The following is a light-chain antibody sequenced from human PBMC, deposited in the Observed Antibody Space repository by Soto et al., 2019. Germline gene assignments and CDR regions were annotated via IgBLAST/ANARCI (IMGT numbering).Light chain of an antibody. V-gene: IGKV3-20*01. Sequence: EIFLTLSPATLSLSPGYRPTVSWSARQSITNSLAWYRHQPGQPPRLLIYGASSRATGIPDRFSGSGSGTDFTLTISRLEPEDFAVYYCQQYGSSPWTFGQGTKVDIK. J-gene: IGKJ1*01. CDR1: QSITNS. CDR2: GAS. CDR3: QQYGSSPWT.